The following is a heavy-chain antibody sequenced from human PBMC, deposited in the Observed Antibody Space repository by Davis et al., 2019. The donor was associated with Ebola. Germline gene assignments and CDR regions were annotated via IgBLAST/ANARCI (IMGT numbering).Heavy chain of an antibody. V-gene: IGHV3-66*01. CDR3: ARARGGYCSSTSCPRWGPGTFDI. Sequence: GESLKISCAASGFTVRNNHMSWVRQAPGKGLEWVAVSYRGGTTNYADSVKGRFTISRDNSKNTLSLQMNSLRAEDTAVYYCARARGGYCSSTSCPRWGPGTFDIWGQGTMVTVSS. CDR2: SYRGGTT. D-gene: IGHD2-2*01. J-gene: IGHJ3*02. CDR1: GFTVRNNH.